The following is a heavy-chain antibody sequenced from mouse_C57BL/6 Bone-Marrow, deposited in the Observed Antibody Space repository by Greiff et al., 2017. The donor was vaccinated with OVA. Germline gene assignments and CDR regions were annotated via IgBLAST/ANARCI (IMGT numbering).Heavy chain of an antibody. J-gene: IGHJ4*01. CDR1: GYTFTSYW. CDR2: IHPNSGST. D-gene: IGHD1-1*01. Sequence: QVQLKQPGAELVKPGASVKLSCKASGYTFTSYWMHWVKQRPGQGLEWIGMIHPNSGSTNYNEKFKSKATLTVDKSSSTAYMQLSSLTSEDSAVYYGARYYYYGSSPWLDYWGQGTSVTVSS. CDR3: ARYYYYGSSPWLDY. V-gene: IGHV1-64*01.